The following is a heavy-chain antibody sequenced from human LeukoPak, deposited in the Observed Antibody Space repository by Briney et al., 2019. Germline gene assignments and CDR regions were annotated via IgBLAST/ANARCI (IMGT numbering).Heavy chain of an antibody. CDR1: GFTFSGYW. CDR2: INSDGSST. Sequence: GGSLRLSCAASGFTFSGYWRHWVRQAPGKGLVWVSRINSDGSSTNNADSVKGQFTIPRDNAKNTLHPEVNSLRDEDRGVYYCATGQWDGMDVWGQGTTVTVSS. D-gene: IGHD1-14*01. J-gene: IGHJ6*02. CDR3: ATGQWDGMDV. V-gene: IGHV3-74*01.